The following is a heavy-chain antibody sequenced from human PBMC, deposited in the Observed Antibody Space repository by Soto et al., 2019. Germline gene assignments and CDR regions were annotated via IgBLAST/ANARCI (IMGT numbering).Heavy chain of an antibody. Sequence: GGSLRLSCAASGFTFDDYAMHWVRQAPGKGLEWVSGIDSGGRTTTYADSVKGRFTISRDNAKNTLYLQMNGLRAEDTALYYCARWFTYGDFDYFDYWGQGTQVTVSS. CDR3: ARWFTYGDFDYFDY. V-gene: IGHV3-74*01. J-gene: IGHJ4*02. D-gene: IGHD4-17*01. CDR1: GFTFDDYA. CDR2: IDSGGRTT.